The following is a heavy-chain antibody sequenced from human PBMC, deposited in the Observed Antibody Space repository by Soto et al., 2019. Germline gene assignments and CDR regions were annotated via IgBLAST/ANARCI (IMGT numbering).Heavy chain of an antibody. CDR1: GYTLTELS. CDR2: FDPEDGET. V-gene: IGHV1-24*01. CDR3: ATDPGYCSSTSCPYGMDV. Sequence: ASVKVSCKVSGYTLTELSMHWARQAPGKGLEWMGGFDPEDGETIYAQKFQGRVTMTEDTSTDTAYMEPSSLRSEDTAVYYCATDPGYCSSTSCPYGMDVWGQGTTVTVSS. D-gene: IGHD2-2*01. J-gene: IGHJ6*02.